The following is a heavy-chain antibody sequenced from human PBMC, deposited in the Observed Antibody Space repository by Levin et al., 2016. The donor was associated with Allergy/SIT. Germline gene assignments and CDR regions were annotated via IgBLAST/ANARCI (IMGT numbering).Heavy chain of an antibody. V-gene: IGHV4-39*01. CDR2: IYYSGST. J-gene: IGHJ5*02. Sequence: SETLSLTCTVSGGSISSSSYYWGWIRQPPGKGLEWIGSIYYSGSTYYNPSLKSRVTISVDTSKNQFSLKLSSVTAADTAVYYCARQSFRGSGTRNNWFDPWGQGTLVTVSS. CDR1: GGSISSSSYY. CDR3: ARQSFRGSGTRNNWFDP. D-gene: IGHD1-1*01.